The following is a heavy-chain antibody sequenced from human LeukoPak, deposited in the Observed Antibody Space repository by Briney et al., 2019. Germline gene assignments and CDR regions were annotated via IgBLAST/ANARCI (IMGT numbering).Heavy chain of an antibody. Sequence: ASVKVSCKASGYTFTNYAMNWVRQAPGQGLEFMGWINTDTGSPTFAQGFTGRFVFSLDTSVSTAYLQISSLKTEGTAVYYCAAQGVGFDYWGQGTLVTVSS. V-gene: IGHV7-4-1*02. J-gene: IGHJ4*02. D-gene: IGHD3-16*01. CDR1: GYTFTNYA. CDR3: AAQGVGFDY. CDR2: INTDTGSP.